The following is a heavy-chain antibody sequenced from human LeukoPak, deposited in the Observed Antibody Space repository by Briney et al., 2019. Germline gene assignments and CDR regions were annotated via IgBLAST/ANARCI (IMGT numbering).Heavy chain of an antibody. CDR3: ATVKLRFLDWLFPFDY. CDR2: FDPEDGET. V-gene: IGHV1-24*01. CDR1: GYTLTELS. D-gene: IGHD3-3*01. Sequence: GASVKVSCKVSGYTLTELSMHWVRQAPGKGLEWMGGFDPEDGETIYAQKFQGRVTMTEDTSTDTAYMELSSLRSEDTAVYYCATVKLRFLDWLFPFDYWGQGTLVTVSS. J-gene: IGHJ4*02.